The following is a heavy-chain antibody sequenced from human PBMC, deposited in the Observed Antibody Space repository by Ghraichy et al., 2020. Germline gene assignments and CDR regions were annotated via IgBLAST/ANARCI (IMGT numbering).Heavy chain of an antibody. CDR2: IYYNGRTT. D-gene: IGHD1-1*01. CDR3: ARVDNWNALEY. Sequence: ESQNISCTVSGGSLSSFYWSWIRQPPGKGLEWIGYIYYNGRTTNYNPSLKSRVTISVDTSKNQFSLKLSSVTPADTALYYCARVDNWNALEYWGRGTRVTVSS. V-gene: IGHV4-59*01. J-gene: IGHJ4*02. CDR1: GGSLSSFY.